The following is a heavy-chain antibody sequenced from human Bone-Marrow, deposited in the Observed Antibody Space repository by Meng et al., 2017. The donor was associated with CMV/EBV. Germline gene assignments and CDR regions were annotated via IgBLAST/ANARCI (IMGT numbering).Heavy chain of an antibody. D-gene: IGHD6-13*01. J-gene: IGHJ6*01. CDR1: GFTLSIYE. CDR3: AREVRSRYYYYGMDV. Sequence: GESLKISCAASGFTLSIYEMNWVRQAPGKGLDWISYISSGDYNVFYADSVKGRFTISRDNSKNTLYLQMYSLRAEDTAVYYCAREVRSRYYYYGMDVWGQGTTVTVSS. CDR2: ISSGDYNV. V-gene: IGHV3-48*03.